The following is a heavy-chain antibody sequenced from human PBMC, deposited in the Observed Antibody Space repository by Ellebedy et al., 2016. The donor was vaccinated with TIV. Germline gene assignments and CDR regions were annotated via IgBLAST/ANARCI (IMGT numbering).Heavy chain of an antibody. CDR1: GFTFSGYA. V-gene: IGHV3-30*04. J-gene: IGHJ5*02. CDR3: AREGSGSYYHEYNWFDP. D-gene: IGHD3-10*01. CDR2: ISYDASDK. Sequence: GGSLRLSCAASGFTFSGYAMHWVRQAPGRGLEWVSSISYDASDKYYGDSVKGRFTISRDNSKSTLYLQMNSLRAEDTAVYYCAREGSGSYYHEYNWFDPWGQGTLVTVSS.